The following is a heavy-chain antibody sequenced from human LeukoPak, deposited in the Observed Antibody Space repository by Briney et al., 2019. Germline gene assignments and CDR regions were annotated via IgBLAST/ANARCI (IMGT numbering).Heavy chain of an antibody. D-gene: IGHD2-2*01. CDR2: IIPIFGTA. V-gene: IGHV1-69*05. J-gene: IGHJ5*02. CDR3: ARGSPKYQLLKNWFDP. CDR1: GGTFSSYA. Sequence: GASVKVSCKASGGTFSSYAISWVRQAPGQGLEWMGGIIPIFGTANYAQKFQGRVTITTDESTSTAYMELSSLRSEDTAVYYCARGSPKYQLLKNWFDPWGQGTLATVSS.